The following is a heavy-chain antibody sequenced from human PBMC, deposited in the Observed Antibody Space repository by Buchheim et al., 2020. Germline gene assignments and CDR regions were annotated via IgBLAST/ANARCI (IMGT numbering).Heavy chain of an antibody. CDR1: GFSFSSHW. CDR3: ASPLPDNVF. CDR2: IKQGGSES. D-gene: IGHD1-14*01. Sequence: EVQLVESGGGLVQPGGSLRFSCAASGFSFSSHWMSWVRQAPGKGLEWVAHIKQGGSESSYVDSVEGRFTISRDDATNSLILQMNSLRAEDTAVYYCASPLPDNVFWGQGTL. J-gene: IGHJ4*02. V-gene: IGHV3-7*03.